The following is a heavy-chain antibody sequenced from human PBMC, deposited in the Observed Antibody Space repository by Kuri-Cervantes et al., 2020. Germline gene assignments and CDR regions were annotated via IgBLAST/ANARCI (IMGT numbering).Heavy chain of an antibody. Sequence: LSLTCAASGFTFSSYGMHWVRQAPGKGLEWVAVISYDGSNKYYADSVKGRFTISRDNSKNTLYLQMNSLRAEDTAVYYCARDGVLRYFDWLPHQGRGEYYFDYWGQGTLVTVSS. CDR3: ARDGVLRYFDWLPHQGRGEYYFDY. V-gene: IGHV3-30*03. J-gene: IGHJ4*02. D-gene: IGHD3-9*01. CDR2: ISYDGSNK. CDR1: GFTFSSYG.